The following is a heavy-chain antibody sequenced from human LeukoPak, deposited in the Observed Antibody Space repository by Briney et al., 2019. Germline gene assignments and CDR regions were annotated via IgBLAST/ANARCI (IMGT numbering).Heavy chain of an antibody. D-gene: IGHD3-16*02. CDR2: MSSSGDST. Sequence: GGFLRLSCAASGFSFTKYAMSWVRQAPGKGLEWVSGMSSSGDSTDYADSVKGRFTISRDNSKNTLYLQMDSLRVEDTAVFYCAKVSFDGGVIPYFDSWGQGTVVTVSS. CDR1: GFSFTKYA. CDR3: AKVSFDGGVIPYFDS. V-gene: IGHV3-23*01. J-gene: IGHJ4*02.